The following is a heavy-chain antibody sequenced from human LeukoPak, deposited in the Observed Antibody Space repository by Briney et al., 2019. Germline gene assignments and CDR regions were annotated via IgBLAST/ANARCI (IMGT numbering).Heavy chain of an antibody. CDR1: GDTFSSNSAA. CDR3: ARAMAISGNNCFDP. Sequence: SSQTLSLTCAISGDTFSSNSAAWNWIRQSPSRGLEWLVRTYYRSKWYHDYAASVKGRMSISSDTLTNQFSLHLNSVTPEDTAVYYCARAMAISGNNCFDPWGQGSLVTVSS. J-gene: IGHJ5*02. V-gene: IGHV6-1*01. D-gene: IGHD5-24*01. CDR2: TYYRSKWYH.